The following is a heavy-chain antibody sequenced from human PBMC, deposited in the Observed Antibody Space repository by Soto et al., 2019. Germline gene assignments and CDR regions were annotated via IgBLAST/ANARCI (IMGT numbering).Heavy chain of an antibody. CDR3: ARDSYCSGGSCYSGFDY. J-gene: IGHJ4*02. D-gene: IGHD2-15*01. CDR2: IYYSGST. CDR1: GGSISSGGYY. Sequence: PSETLSLTCTVSGGSISSGGYYWSWIRQHPGKGLGWIGYIYYSGSTYYNPSLKSRVTISVDTSKNQFSLKLSSVTAADTAVYYCARDSYCSGGSCYSGFDYWGQGTLVTVSS. V-gene: IGHV4-31*03.